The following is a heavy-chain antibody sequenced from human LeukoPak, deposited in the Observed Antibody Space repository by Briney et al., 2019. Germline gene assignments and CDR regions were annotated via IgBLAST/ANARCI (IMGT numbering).Heavy chain of an antibody. D-gene: IGHD6-13*01. CDR3: ARVLAFSGSWGYFY. Sequence: GGALRLSREACGFTFSIYWMSWVRQAPGKGGGWVAGINRDGNETFYVDSVKGRFTISRDNAHKSLYLQMNSLRAGDTAVYYCARVLAFSGSWGYFY. CDR2: INRDGNET. V-gene: IGHV3-7*05. CDR1: GFTFSIYW. J-gene: IGHJ4*03.